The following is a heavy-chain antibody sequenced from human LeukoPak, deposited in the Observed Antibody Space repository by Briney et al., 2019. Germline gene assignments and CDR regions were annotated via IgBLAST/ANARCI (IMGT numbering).Heavy chain of an antibody. J-gene: IGHJ4*02. Sequence: GGSLRLSCAASGFTVSSNYMSWVRQAPGRGLEWVSLIYSGGTTYHADSVKGRFTISRDNSKNTLYLLMNSLRAEDTAVFYCAGGVAAAGTGYFDYWGQGTLVTVSS. D-gene: IGHD6-13*01. CDR1: GFTVSSNY. V-gene: IGHV3-53*01. CDR3: AGGVAAAGTGYFDY. CDR2: IYSGGTT.